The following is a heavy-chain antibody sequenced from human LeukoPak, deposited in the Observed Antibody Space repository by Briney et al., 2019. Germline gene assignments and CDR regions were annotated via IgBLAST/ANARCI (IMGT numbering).Heavy chain of an antibody. D-gene: IGHD3-10*01. CDR2: ISGSGGST. CDR1: GFTFSSYA. V-gene: IGHV3-23*01. Sequence: PGGSLRLSCAASGFTFSSYAMSWVRQAPGKGLEWVSAISGSGGSTYYADSVKGRFTISRDNSKNTLYLQMNSLRAEDTAVYYCAKSYHGSGSFQTYYYYYYMDVWGKGTTVTVSS. J-gene: IGHJ6*03. CDR3: AKSYHGSGSFQTYYYYYYMDV.